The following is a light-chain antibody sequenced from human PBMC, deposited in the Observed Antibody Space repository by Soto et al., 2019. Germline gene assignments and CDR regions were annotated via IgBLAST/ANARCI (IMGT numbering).Light chain of an antibody. Sequence: QSALTQPASVSGSDGQSITISCTGTSSDVGAYNYVSWYQQRPGKAPRLMIYEVANRPSGVSNRFSGSKSGNTASLTISGLRGDDEAHYYCTSYSGSRSLVVFGTGTKVTVL. CDR3: TSYSGSRSLVV. CDR1: SSDVGAYNY. J-gene: IGLJ1*01. V-gene: IGLV2-14*01. CDR2: EVA.